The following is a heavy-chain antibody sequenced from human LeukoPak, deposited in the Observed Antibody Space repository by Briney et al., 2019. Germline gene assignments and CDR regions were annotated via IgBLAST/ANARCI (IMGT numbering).Heavy chain of an antibody. CDR3: ARNYMTTDAFDI. D-gene: IGHD4-17*01. Sequence: SETLSLTCTVSGGSISSGSYYWSWIRQHPGKGLDWIGYIYYSGSTYYNPSLKSRVTISVDTSKNQFSLKLSSVTAADTAVYYCARNYMTTDAFDIWGQGTMVTVSS. V-gene: IGHV4-31*03. CDR1: GGSISSGSYY. CDR2: IYYSGST. J-gene: IGHJ3*02.